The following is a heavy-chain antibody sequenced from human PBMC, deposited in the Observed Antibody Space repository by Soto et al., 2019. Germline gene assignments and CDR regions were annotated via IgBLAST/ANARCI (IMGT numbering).Heavy chain of an antibody. CDR3: AGTDYSYYYYAMDV. CDR1: DGSIRGYY. Sequence: QVQLQESGPGLVKPSETLSLTCTVSDGSIRGYYWSWIRQPAGKGLEWIGRIYTSGSTNYNPSLKSGVTMSVATSKKQFSLKLSTATAADTAVYYCAGTDYSYYYYAMDVWGQGATVTVSS. J-gene: IGHJ6*02. V-gene: IGHV4-4*07. CDR2: IYTSGST.